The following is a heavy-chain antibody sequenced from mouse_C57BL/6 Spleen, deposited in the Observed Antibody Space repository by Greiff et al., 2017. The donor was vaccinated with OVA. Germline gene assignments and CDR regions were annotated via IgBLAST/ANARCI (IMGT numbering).Heavy chain of an antibody. J-gene: IGHJ2*01. V-gene: IGHV10-1*01. CDR1: GFSFNTYA. CDR3: VREGYSFDY. Sequence: EVKLVESGGGLVQPKGSLKLSCAASGFSFNTYAMNWVRQAPGKGLEWVARIRSKSNNYATYYADSVKDRFTISRDDSESMLYLQMNNLKTEDTAMYYCVREGYSFDYWGQGTTLTVSS. CDR2: IRSKSNNYAT.